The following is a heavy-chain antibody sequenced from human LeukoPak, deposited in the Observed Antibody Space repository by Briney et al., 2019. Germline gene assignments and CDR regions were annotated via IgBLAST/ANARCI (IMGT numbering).Heavy chain of an antibody. V-gene: IGHV1-69*13. D-gene: IGHD2-15*01. CDR2: MIAIFGTA. J-gene: IGHJ6*02. Sequence: SVRVSCKASGGTYSSCAISTVRQAPGQGLEWMGGMIAIFGTANYAQKSQGRVTITADESTSTAYMELSSLRSEDTAVYYCARVSGVVVAAINHYGMDVWGQGTTVTVSS. CDR1: GGTYSSCA. CDR3: ARVSGVVVAAINHYGMDV.